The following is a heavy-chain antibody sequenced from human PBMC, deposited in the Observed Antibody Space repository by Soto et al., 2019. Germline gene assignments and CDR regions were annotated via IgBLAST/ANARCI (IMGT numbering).Heavy chain of an antibody. Sequence: QVQLQESGPGLVKPSQTLSLTCTVSGGSISSGGYYWSWIRQHPGKGMEWIGYIYYSGSTYYNPTLKCRVTITVDTSKNPFYMKLSSVSAEDTAVYYCAREVRGFGDSHWFDPWGQGTLVTVSS. D-gene: IGHD3-10*01. J-gene: IGHJ5*02. CDR2: IYYSGST. CDR1: GGSISSGGYY. V-gene: IGHV4-31*03. CDR3: AREVRGFGDSHWFDP.